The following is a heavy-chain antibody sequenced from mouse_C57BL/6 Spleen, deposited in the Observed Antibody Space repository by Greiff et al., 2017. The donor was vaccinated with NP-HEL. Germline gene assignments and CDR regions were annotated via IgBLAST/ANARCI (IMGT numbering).Heavy chain of an antibody. CDR3: ARGGREHYYAMDY. CDR2: IYPGDGDT. Sequence: QVQLQQSGAELVKPGASVKISCKASGYAFSSYWMNWVKQRPGKGLEWIGQIYPGDGDTNYNGKFKGKATLTADKSSSTAYMQLSSLTSEDSAVYFCARGGREHYYAMDYWGQGTSVTVSS. V-gene: IGHV1-80*01. CDR1: GYAFSSYW. J-gene: IGHJ4*01. D-gene: IGHD3-3*01.